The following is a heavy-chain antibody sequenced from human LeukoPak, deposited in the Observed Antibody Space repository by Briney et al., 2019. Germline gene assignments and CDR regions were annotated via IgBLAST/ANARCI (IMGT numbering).Heavy chain of an antibody. V-gene: IGHV1-2*06. J-gene: IGHJ5*02. CDR3: ARAKSGSSTSWFDP. D-gene: IGHD2-2*01. Sequence: ASVKVSCKASGYTFTGYYMHWVRQAPGQGLEWMGRINPNSGGTNYAQKFQGRVTMTRDTSISTAYMELSRLRFDDTAVYYCARAKSGSSTSWFDPWGQGTLVTVSS. CDR1: GYTFTGYY. CDR2: INPNSGGT.